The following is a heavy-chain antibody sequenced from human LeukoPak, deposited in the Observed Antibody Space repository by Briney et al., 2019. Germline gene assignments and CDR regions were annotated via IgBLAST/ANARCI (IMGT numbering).Heavy chain of an antibody. Sequence: SETLSLTCAVYGGSFSGYYWSWIRQPPGKGLEWIGEINHSGSTYYNPSLKSRVTISVDTSKNQFSLKLSSVTAADTAVYYCASLGGAAAGTGDLDYWGQGTLVTVSS. CDR3: ASLGGAAAGTGDLDY. V-gene: IGHV4-34*01. CDR1: GGSFSGYY. D-gene: IGHD6-13*01. J-gene: IGHJ4*02. CDR2: INHSGST.